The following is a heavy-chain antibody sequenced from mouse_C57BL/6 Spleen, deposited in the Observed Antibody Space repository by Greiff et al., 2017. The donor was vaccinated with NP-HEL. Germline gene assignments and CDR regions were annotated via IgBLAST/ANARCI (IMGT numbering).Heavy chain of an antibody. CDR3: AREANWSYFDY. CDR2: INPYNGGT. Sequence: VQLQQSGPVLVKPGASVKMSCKASGYTFTDYYMNWVKQSHGKSLEWIGVINPYNGGTSYNQKFKGKATLTVDKSSSTAYMELNSLTSEDSAVYYCAREANWSYFDYWGQGTTLTVSS. D-gene: IGHD4-1*01. CDR1: GYTFTDYY. V-gene: IGHV1-19*01. J-gene: IGHJ2*01.